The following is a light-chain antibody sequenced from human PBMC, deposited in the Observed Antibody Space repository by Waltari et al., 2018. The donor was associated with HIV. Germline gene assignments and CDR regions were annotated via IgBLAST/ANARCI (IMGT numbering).Light chain of an antibody. Sequence: QSVLTQPPSATGTPGQRVTISCSASSSHIGTKYVHWYQQLPGTTPKLLIYRNNQRPSGVPDRFSASKSGTSASLAIRGLRSEDEGDYYCAAWDDSLGGRGLFGGGTRLTVL. V-gene: IGLV1-47*01. J-gene: IGLJ3*02. CDR2: RNN. CDR3: AAWDDSLGGRGL. CDR1: SSHIGTKY.